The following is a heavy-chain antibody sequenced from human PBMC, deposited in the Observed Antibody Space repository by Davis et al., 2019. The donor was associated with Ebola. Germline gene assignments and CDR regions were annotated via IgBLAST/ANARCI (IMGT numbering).Heavy chain of an antibody. J-gene: IGHJ2*01. D-gene: IGHD3-22*01. V-gene: IGHV1-18*04. CDR2: ISAYNGNT. CDR1: GYTFTSYG. CDR3: ARPTNSGSYHYLDI. Sequence: ASVKVSCKASGYTFTSYGISWVRQAPGQGLEWMGWISAYNGNTNYAQKLQGRVTMTTDTSTSTAYMELSSLRSEDTAVYYCARPTNSGSYHYLDIWGRGTLVTVSS.